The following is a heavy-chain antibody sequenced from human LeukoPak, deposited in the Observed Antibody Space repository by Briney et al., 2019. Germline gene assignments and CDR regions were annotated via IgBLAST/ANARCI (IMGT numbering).Heavy chain of an antibody. CDR1: GFTFNRFY. J-gene: IGHJ6*02. CDR2: ISSNGATT. CDR3: ARDPAGYSYGLNYYYGMDV. V-gene: IGHV3-64D*06. D-gene: IGHD5-18*01. Sequence: PGGSLRLSCSASGFTFNRFYLHWVRQAPGKGLEFVSHISSNGATTYYADSVKGRFTISRDNSKNTLYLQMSSLRADDTAVYYCARDPAGYSYGLNYYYGMDVWGQGTTVTVSS.